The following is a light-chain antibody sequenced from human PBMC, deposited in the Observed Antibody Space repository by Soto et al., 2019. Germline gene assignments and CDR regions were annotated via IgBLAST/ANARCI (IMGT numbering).Light chain of an antibody. CDR1: QDIGNW. Sequence: DIHVTQSPPSMAASFGDRVTITSRASQDIGNWMTWYQQKPGKAPKLLIYSASTLVRGVPSRFSGSGSGTEFTLTISGLQPEDSLTYYCQQAKSFPITFGQGTRLEIK. CDR3: QQAKSFPIT. CDR2: SAS. J-gene: IGKJ5*01. V-gene: IGKV1-12*01.